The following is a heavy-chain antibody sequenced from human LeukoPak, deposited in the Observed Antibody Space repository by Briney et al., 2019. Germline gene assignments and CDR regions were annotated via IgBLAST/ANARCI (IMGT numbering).Heavy chain of an antibody. CDR3: AKDRYYYYYYMGV. CDR2: IRYDGSNK. V-gene: IGHV3-30*02. Sequence: GGSLRLSCAASGFTFSSYGMHWVRQAPGKGLEWVAFIRYDGSNKYYADSVKGRFTISRDNSKNTLYLQMNSLRAEDTAVYYCAKDRYYYYYYMGVWGKGTTVTVSS. J-gene: IGHJ6*03. CDR1: GFTFSSYG.